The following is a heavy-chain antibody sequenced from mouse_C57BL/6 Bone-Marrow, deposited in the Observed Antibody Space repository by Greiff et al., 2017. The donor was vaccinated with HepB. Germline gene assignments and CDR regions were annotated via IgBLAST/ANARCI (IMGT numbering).Heavy chain of an antibody. D-gene: IGHD1-1*01. CDR1: GYTFTSYW. Sequence: VQLQQSGTVLARPGASVKMSCKTSGYTFTSYWMHWVKQRPGQGLEWIGAIYPGNSDTSYNQKFTGKAKLTAVTSASTAYMELSSLTNEDSAVYYCTRDYYGSSPWFAYWGQGTLVTVSA. V-gene: IGHV1-5*01. J-gene: IGHJ3*01. CDR3: TRDYYGSSPWFAY. CDR2: IYPGNSDT.